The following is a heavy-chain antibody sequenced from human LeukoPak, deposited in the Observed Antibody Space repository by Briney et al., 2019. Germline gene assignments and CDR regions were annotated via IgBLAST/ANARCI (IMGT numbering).Heavy chain of an antibody. CDR1: GFTFSSYA. CDR3: ARVFSGSLGPRGALGY. V-gene: IGHV3-30*04. D-gene: IGHD1-26*01. J-gene: IGHJ4*02. CDR2: ISYDGSDK. Sequence: GGSLRLSCAASGFTFSSYAIHWVRQAPGKGLEWVAIISYDGSDKYYADSVKGRFTISRDNSKNTPYLQMNSLRGEDTAVYYCARVFSGSLGPRGALGYWGQGTLVTVSS.